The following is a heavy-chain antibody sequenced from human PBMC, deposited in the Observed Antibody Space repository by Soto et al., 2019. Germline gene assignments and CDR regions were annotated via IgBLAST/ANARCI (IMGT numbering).Heavy chain of an antibody. V-gene: IGHV4-59*01. CDR2: IYYSGST. Sequence: QVQLQESGPGLVKPSETLSLTCTVSGGSISSYYWSWIRQPPGKGLEWIGYIYYSGSTNYNPSLKSRVTISVDTSKNQFSLKLSSVTAADTAVYYCARVVYSGSYNWFDPWGQGTLVTVSS. J-gene: IGHJ5*02. D-gene: IGHD1-26*01. CDR3: ARVVYSGSYNWFDP. CDR1: GGSISSYY.